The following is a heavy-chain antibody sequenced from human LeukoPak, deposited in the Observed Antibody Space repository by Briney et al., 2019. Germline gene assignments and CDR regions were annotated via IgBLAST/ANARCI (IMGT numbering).Heavy chain of an antibody. J-gene: IGHJ4*02. CDR2: IKQDGSEK. CDR1: GFTFSSYA. CDR3: ARSYGSYLWFDY. V-gene: IGHV3-7*01. Sequence: PGGSLRLSCAASGFTFSSYAMSWVRQAPGKGLEWVANIKQDGSEKYYVDSVKGRFTMSRDNAKNSLYLEMNSLRAEDTAVYYCARSYGSYLWFDYWGQGTLVTVSS. D-gene: IGHD1-26*01.